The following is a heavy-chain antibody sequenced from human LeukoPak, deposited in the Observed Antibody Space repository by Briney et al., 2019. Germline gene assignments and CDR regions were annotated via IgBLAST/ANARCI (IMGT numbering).Heavy chain of an antibody. CDR2: INHSGST. J-gene: IGHJ6*02. D-gene: IGHD5-24*01. Sequence: SETLSLTCAVYGGSFSGYYWSWIRQPPGKGLEWIGVINHSGSTNYNPSLKSRVTISVDTSKNQFSLKLSSVTAADTAVYYCARVTTWLQYYYYYGMDVWGQGTTVTVSS. CDR3: ARVTTWLQYYYYYGMDV. V-gene: IGHV4-34*01. CDR1: GGSFSGYY.